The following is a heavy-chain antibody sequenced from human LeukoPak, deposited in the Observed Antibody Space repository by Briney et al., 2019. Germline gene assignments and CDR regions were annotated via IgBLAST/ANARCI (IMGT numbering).Heavy chain of an antibody. CDR3: AKDQAAVDSSWQVWYYYYGMDV. J-gene: IGHJ6*04. CDR1: GFTFSSYG. CDR2: ISCDGSNK. Sequence: PGGSLRLSCAASGFTFSSYGMHWVRQAPGKGLEGVAVISCDGSNKYYADSVKGRFTISRDNSKNTLYLQMNSLRAEDTAVYYCAKDQAAVDSSWQVWYYYYGMDVWGKGTTVTVSS. V-gene: IGHV3-30*18. D-gene: IGHD6-13*01.